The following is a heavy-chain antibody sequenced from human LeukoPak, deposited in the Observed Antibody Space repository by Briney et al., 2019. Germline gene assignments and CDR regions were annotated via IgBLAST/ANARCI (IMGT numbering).Heavy chain of an antibody. CDR1: GFIFSSYS. J-gene: IGHJ4*02. CDR2: INRRGDTV. CDR3: ARARVFVPTPPYGTPYFEY. D-gene: IGHD2-8*01. Sequence: AGGSLRLSCEASGFIFSSYSMNWVRQAPGKGLEWLSHINRRGDTVFYADSVKGRFTVSRDNAKNSLFLQMNSLRADDTAVYYCARARVFVPTPPYGTPYFEYWGQGTLVTVSS. V-gene: IGHV3-48*01.